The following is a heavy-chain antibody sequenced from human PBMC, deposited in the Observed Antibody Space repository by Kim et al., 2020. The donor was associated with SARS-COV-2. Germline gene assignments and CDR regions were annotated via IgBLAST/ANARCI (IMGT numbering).Heavy chain of an antibody. CDR3: AKGLGDY. J-gene: IGHJ4*02. CDR1: GFTFSSYA. Sequence: GGSLRLSCAASGFTFSSYAMSWVRQAPGKGLEWVSVIYSGGSSTYYADSVKGRFTISRDNSKNTLYLQMNSLRAEDTAVYYCAKGLGDYWGQGTLGTVSS. V-gene: IGHV3-23*03. CDR2: IYSGGSST.